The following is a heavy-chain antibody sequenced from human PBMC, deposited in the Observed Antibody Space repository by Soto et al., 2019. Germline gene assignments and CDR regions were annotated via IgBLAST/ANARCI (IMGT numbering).Heavy chain of an antibody. Sequence: QVQLQESGPGLVKPSETLSLTSTVSGGSISSYYWSWIRQPPGKGLEWIGYIYNSGSTNYNPSLKSRVTISVDTSKNQFSLKLSSVTAADTAVYYCARGSTGYSSSWYRYWGQGTLVTVSS. V-gene: IGHV4-59*08. J-gene: IGHJ4*02. CDR2: IYNSGST. CDR3: ARGSTGYSSSWYRY. D-gene: IGHD6-13*01. CDR1: GGSISSYY.